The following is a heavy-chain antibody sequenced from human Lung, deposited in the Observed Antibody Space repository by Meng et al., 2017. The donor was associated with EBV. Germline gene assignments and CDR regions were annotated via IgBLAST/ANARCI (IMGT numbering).Heavy chain of an antibody. J-gene: IGHJ1*01. CDR1: GGSISSGGAD. V-gene: IGHV4-31*03. CDR3: LRGSGGSV. Sequence: QVQRPESAPGLVKPSPPLSLVCTGSGGSISSGGADWSWIRQHPGKGLEWIGYIHSSGSTYYTPSLRSRLTISVDTSKNQFSLKMSSVTAADTAVYHCLRGSGGSVWGQGTLVTVSS. CDR2: IHSSGST. D-gene: IGHD3-10*01.